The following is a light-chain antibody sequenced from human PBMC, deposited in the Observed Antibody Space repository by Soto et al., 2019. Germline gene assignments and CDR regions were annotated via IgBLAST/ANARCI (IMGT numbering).Light chain of an antibody. V-gene: IGKV3-11*01. CDR2: DAS. CDR3: QQRSSWPGT. J-gene: IGKJ1*01. Sequence: EIVLTQSPATLSLSPVERATLSCRASQSVSTYLAWYQQKPGQAPRLLIFDASNRATDIPARFSGSGSGTDFTLTISSLQPEDFAVYYCQQRSSWPGTFGQGTKVDIK. CDR1: QSVSTY.